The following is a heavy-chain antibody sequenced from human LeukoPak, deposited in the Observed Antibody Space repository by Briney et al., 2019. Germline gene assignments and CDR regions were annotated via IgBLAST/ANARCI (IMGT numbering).Heavy chain of an antibody. D-gene: IGHD1-14*01. Sequence: PGGSLRLSCAASGFTVSSNYMSWVRQAPGKGLEWVSVIYSGGSTYYADSVKGRFTISRDNSKNTLYLQMGSLRAEDMAVYYCARFKPYYMDVWGKGTTVTVSS. CDR3: ARFKPYYMDV. V-gene: IGHV3-66*01. CDR1: GFTVSSNY. J-gene: IGHJ6*03. CDR2: IYSGGST.